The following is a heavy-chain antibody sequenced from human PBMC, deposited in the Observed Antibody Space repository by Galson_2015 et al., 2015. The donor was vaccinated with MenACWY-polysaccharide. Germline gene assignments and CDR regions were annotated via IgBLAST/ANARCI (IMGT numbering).Heavy chain of an antibody. CDR1: GFTFSSYA. J-gene: IGHJ6*02. V-gene: IGHV3-30-3*01. CDR3: AREVYSSGWYTTYYYYYGMDV. D-gene: IGHD6-19*01. Sequence: SLRLSCAASGFTFSSYAMHWVRQAPGKGLEWVAVISYDGSNKYYADSVKGRFTISRDNSKNTLYLQMNSLRAEDTAVYYCAREVYSSGWYTTYYYYYGMDVWGQGTTVTVSS. CDR2: ISYDGSNK.